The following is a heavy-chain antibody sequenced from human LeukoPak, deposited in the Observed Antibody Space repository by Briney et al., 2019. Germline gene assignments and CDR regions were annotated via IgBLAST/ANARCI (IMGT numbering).Heavy chain of an antibody. J-gene: IGHJ6*04. V-gene: IGHV3-48*03. CDR2: ICSSGSTI. D-gene: IGHD3-10*02. Sequence: GGSLRLSCAASGFTFSSYEMNWVRQAPGKGLEWVSYICSSGSTIYYADSVKGRFTISRDNAKNSLYLQMNSLRAEDTAVYYCAELGITMIGGVWGKGTTVTISS. CDR3: AELGITMIGGV. CDR1: GFTFSSYE.